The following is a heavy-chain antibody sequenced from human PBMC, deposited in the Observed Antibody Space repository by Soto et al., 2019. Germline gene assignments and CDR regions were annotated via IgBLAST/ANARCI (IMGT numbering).Heavy chain of an antibody. D-gene: IGHD3-10*01. CDR1: GYTFTGYG. J-gene: IGHJ6*02. V-gene: IGHV1-2*02. Sequence: ASVKVAWKASGYTFTGYGMHWVGQAPGQGLEWMGWINPNSGGTNYAQNFQGSVTMTRDTSISTAYMELSRLRSDDTAVYYCARDEGGSGSSYYYYGMDVWGQGTTVTVSS. CDR2: INPNSGGT. CDR3: ARDEGGSGSSYYYYGMDV.